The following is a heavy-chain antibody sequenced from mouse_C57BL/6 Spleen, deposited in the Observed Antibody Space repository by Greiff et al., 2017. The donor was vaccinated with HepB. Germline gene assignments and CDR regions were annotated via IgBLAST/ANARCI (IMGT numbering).Heavy chain of an antibody. Sequence: VQLQQSGAELVKPGASVKLSCKASGYTFTSYWMHWVKQRPGQGLEWIGMIHPNSGSTNYNEKFKSKATLTVDKSSSTAYMQLSSLTSEDSAVYYCARSDSSGYVGYYAMDYWGQGTSVTVSS. CDR1: GYTFTSYW. J-gene: IGHJ4*01. CDR3: ARSDSSGYVGYYAMDY. D-gene: IGHD3-2*02. CDR2: IHPNSGST. V-gene: IGHV1-64*01.